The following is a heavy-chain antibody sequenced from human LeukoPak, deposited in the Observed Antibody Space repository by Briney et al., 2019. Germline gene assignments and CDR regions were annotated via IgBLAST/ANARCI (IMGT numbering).Heavy chain of an antibody. Sequence: GGSLRLSCAGSEFTFSNFWKSWVRQAPGKGLEWVANIKQDGSEKYYVDSVKGRFTISRDNGKNSLYLQMNSLRAEDTAVYYCTRSGYCSGGSCYSDFDHWGQGTLVTVSS. CDR2: IKQDGSEK. CDR1: EFTFSNFW. J-gene: IGHJ4*02. D-gene: IGHD2-15*01. CDR3: TRSGYCSGGSCYSDFDH. V-gene: IGHV3-7*01.